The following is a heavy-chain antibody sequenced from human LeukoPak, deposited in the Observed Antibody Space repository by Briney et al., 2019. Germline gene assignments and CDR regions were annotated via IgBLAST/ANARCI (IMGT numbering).Heavy chain of an antibody. CDR3: AKEGQWLVLHYFDY. CDR2: ISGSGGST. CDR1: GFTFSSYG. V-gene: IGHV3-23*01. Sequence: GGSLRLSCAASGFTFSSYGMSWVRQAPGKGLEWVSAISGSGGSTYYADFVKGRFTISRDNSKNTLYLQMDSLRAEDTAVYYCAKEGQWLVLHYFDYWGQGTLVTVSS. J-gene: IGHJ4*02. D-gene: IGHD6-19*01.